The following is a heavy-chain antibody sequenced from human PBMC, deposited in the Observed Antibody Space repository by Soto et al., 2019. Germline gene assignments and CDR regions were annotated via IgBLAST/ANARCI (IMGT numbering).Heavy chain of an antibody. Sequence: GASLKISCKRSGYSFPSQWIGWVRQTPGKGLAWMGSIYPADSDTRYSPSFQGQVTIAADKSIGTAYLEWSNLKAADTAMYYCARIPHSTTRLYDHTYGMDVCGGGTTVTVAS. V-gene: IGHV5-51*01. J-gene: IGHJ6*04. D-gene: IGHD2-8*01. CDR3: ARIPHSTTRLYDHTYGMDV. CDR2: IYPADSDT. CDR1: GYSFPSQW.